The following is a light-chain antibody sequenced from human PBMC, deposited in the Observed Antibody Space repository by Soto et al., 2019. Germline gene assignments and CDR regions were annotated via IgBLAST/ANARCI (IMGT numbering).Light chain of an antibody. Sequence: QSVLTQPPSASGTPGQRVNISCSGSSSNIGSNYVYWYRQFPGTAPKLLIQRNNQRPSGVPARFSGSKSGTSASLAISGLLSEDEADYYCGGWDDSLRGPVFGGGTKLTVL. CDR2: RNN. CDR1: SSNIGSNY. V-gene: IGLV1-47*01. CDR3: GGWDDSLRGPV. J-gene: IGLJ2*01.